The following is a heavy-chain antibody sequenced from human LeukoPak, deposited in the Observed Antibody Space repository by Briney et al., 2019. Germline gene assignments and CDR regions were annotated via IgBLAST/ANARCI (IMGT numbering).Heavy chain of an antibody. CDR1: GFTFSSYG. V-gene: IGHV3-33*06. D-gene: IGHD1-1*01. CDR2: IWYDGSNK. J-gene: IGHJ4*02. Sequence: GGSLRLSCAASGFTFSSYGMHWVRQAPRKGLEWVAVIWYDGSNKYYADSVKGRFTISRDNSKNTLYLQMNSLRAEDTAVYYCANLWAWNDYWGQGTLVTVSS. CDR3: ANLWAWNDY.